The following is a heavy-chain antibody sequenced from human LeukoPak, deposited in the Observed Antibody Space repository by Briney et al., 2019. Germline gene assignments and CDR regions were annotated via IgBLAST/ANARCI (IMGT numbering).Heavy chain of an antibody. J-gene: IGHJ4*02. CDR3: ASTGYCIGGSCYSNYFDH. Sequence: PSETLSLTCTVSGASISSYYWSWIRQPPGKGLEWIGYIYYSGSTKYNPSLKSRVTISVDTSKNQVSLKLSSVSAADTAVYYCASTGYCIGGSCYSNYFDHWGQGTLVTVSS. D-gene: IGHD2-15*01. CDR2: IYYSGST. V-gene: IGHV4-59*08. CDR1: GASISSYY.